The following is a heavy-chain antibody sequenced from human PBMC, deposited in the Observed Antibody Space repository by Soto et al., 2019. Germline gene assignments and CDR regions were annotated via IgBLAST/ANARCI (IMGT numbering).Heavy chain of an antibody. CDR3: ARELGGNAWFDP. D-gene: IGHD2-15*01. CDR1: GFTFSSYE. J-gene: IGHJ5*02. CDR2: ISSSGSTI. V-gene: IGHV3-48*03. Sequence: GGSLRLSCAASGFTFSSYEMNWVRQAPGKGLEWVSYISSSGSTIYYADSVKGRFTISRDNAKNSLYLQMNSLRAEDTAVYYCARELGGNAWFDPWGQGTLVTVSS.